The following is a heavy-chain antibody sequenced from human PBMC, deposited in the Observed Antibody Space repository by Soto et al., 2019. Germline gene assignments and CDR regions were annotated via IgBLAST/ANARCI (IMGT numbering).Heavy chain of an antibody. Sequence: SQSLSVTCAISGDSVSSNSAAWIWIRLSPSRGLEWLARTYYRSRWYNDYAVSVRSRITVNADTSKNQFSLQLTSVTPEDTAIYYCAGTTSHHWLYMDVWGRGTTVTVSS. CDR2: TYYRSRWYN. J-gene: IGHJ6*03. CDR1: GDSVSSNSAA. V-gene: IGHV6-1*01. D-gene: IGHD1-1*01. CDR3: AGTTSHHWLYMDV.